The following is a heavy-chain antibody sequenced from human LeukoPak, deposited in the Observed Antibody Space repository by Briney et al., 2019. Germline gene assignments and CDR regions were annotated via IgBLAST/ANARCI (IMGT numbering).Heavy chain of an antibody. CDR3: ARDVNNAFDI. V-gene: IGHV3-13*01. CDR1: RFTFSCLD. J-gene: IGHJ3*02. D-gene: IGHD2/OR15-2a*01. CDR2: IDSGGET. Sequence: GGSLRLSSAASRFTFSCLDMHWLPQATGKGREWVLDIDSGGETYYPGSVKGRFTISRENAKNSIYLQMNSLRAGDTAVYYCARDVNNAFDIWGQGTMVTVSS.